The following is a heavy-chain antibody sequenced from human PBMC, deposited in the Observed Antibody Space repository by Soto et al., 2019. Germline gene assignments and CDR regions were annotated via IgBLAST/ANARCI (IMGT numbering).Heavy chain of an antibody. J-gene: IGHJ5*02. D-gene: IGHD4-4*01. V-gene: IGHV1-2*04. CDR3: ARATVTTDWFDP. Sequence: ASVKVSCKASGYTFTGYYMHWVRQAPGQGLEWMGWINPNSGGTNYAQKFQGWVTMTRDTSTSTAYMELSSLRSEDTAVYYCARATVTTDWFDPWGQGTLVTVSS. CDR1: GYTFTGYY. CDR2: INPNSGGT.